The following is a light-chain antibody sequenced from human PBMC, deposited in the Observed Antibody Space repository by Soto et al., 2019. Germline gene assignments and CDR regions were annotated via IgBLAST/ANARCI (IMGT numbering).Light chain of an antibody. Sequence: EILMTQSPSTLSVSPGERATLSCRASQSVSSNLAWYQQKPGQAPRLLIYGASTRATGIPAKFSGGGSGTEFTLTISSLRPEDFETYYCQQSYSNPITFGQGTRLEIK. CDR1: QSVSSN. J-gene: IGKJ5*01. V-gene: IGKV3-15*01. CDR2: GAS. CDR3: QQSYSNPIT.